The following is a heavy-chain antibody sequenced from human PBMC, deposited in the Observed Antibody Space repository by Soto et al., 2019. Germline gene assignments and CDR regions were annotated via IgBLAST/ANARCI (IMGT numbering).Heavy chain of an antibody. CDR1: GFTFSNYA. J-gene: IGHJ4*02. CDR3: AKDGGPVYCNSPGCSAKHFDY. Sequence: QVQLVESGGGVVQPGRSLRLSCAASGFTFSNYAMHWVRQAPGKGLEWLAIISYDGDNEYYADSVRGRFTISRDNSKNTLYLQTSNFRPEDTAVYYRAKDGGPVYCNSPGCSAKHFDYWGQGTLVTVSS. V-gene: IGHV3-30*18. D-gene: IGHD2-2*01. CDR2: ISYDGDNE.